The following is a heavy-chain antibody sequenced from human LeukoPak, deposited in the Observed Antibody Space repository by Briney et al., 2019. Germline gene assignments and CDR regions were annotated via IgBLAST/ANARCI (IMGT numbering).Heavy chain of an antibody. CDR1: GYTFTGYY. CDR3: ARDAMPHYYGMDV. CDR2: INPNSGGT. J-gene: IGHJ6*02. V-gene: IGHV1-2*02. Sequence: ASVKVSCKASGYTFTGYYMHWVRQAPGQGLGWMGWINPNSGGTNYAQKFQGRVTMTRDTSISTAYMELSRLRSDDTAVYYCARDAMPHYYGMDVWGQGTTVTVSS. D-gene: IGHD2-2*01.